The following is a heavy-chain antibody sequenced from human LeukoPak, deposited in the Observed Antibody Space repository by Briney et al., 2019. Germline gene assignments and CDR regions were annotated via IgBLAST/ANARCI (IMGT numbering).Heavy chain of an antibody. CDR1: GFTFSSYE. CDR3: ASIAMVRGVIIFDY. CDR2: ISSSGSTI. J-gene: IGHJ4*02. Sequence: GGSLRLSCAASGFTFSSYEMNWVRQAPGKGLEWVSYISSSGSTIYYADSVKGRFTISRDSAKNSLYLQMNSLRAEDTAVYYCASIAMVRGVIIFDYWGQGTLVTVSS. V-gene: IGHV3-48*03. D-gene: IGHD3-10*01.